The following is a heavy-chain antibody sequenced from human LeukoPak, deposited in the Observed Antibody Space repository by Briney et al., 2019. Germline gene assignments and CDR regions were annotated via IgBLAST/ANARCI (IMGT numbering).Heavy chain of an antibody. Sequence: SETLSLTCTVSGGSISSYYWSWIRQPPGKGLEWIGYIYYSGSTNYNPSLKSRVTISVDTSKNQFSLKLSSVTAADTAVYYCARDGSPNYCSGGSCYPQPYYYYGMDVWGQGTTVTVSS. CDR2: IYYSGST. CDR3: ARDGSPNYCSGGSCYPQPYYYYGMDV. J-gene: IGHJ6*02. D-gene: IGHD2-15*01. CDR1: GGSISSYY. V-gene: IGHV4-59*01.